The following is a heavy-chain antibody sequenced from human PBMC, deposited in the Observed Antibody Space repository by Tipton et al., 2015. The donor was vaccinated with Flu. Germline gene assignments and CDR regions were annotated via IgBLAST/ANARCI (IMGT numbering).Heavy chain of an antibody. CDR1: GGSISRYY. V-gene: IGHV4-4*07. CDR2: IYTSGST. Sequence: TLSLTCTVSGGSISRYYWNWIRQPAGKGLEWIGRIYTSGSTNYNSSLESRVIMSVDTSNNQFSLKLSSVTAADTAVYYCARAPSQRGAFDIWGQGTMVIVSS. CDR3: ARAPSQRGAFDI. J-gene: IGHJ3*02.